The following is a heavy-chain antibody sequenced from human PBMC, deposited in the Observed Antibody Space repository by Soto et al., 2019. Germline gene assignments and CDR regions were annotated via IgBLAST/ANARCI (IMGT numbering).Heavy chain of an antibody. J-gene: IGHJ6*02. CDR1: GYTFTSYY. V-gene: IGHV1-46*03. CDR3: AVVPFWSGYYTGHPSYSYYGMDV. D-gene: IGHD3-3*01. Sequence: ASVKVSCKASGYTFTSYYMHWVRQAPGQGLEWMGIINPSGGSTSYAQKFQGRVTMTRDTSTSTVYMELSSLRSEDTAVYYCAVVPFWSGYYTGHPSYSYYGMDVWGQGTTVTV. CDR2: INPSGGST.